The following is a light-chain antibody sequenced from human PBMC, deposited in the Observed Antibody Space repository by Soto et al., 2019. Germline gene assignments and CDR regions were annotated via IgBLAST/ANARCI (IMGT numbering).Light chain of an antibody. V-gene: IGLV1-40*01. Sequence: QSVLTQPPSVSGAPGQRVTISCTGSSSNIGAGYDVHWYQQLPGTAPKLLIYGNNNRPSGVPDRFSGSKSGTSASLAITGLQAEDEAYYYCQSYDSSLSCVFGTGTKLTVL. CDR3: QSYDSSLSCV. J-gene: IGLJ1*01. CDR1: SSNIGAGYD. CDR2: GNN.